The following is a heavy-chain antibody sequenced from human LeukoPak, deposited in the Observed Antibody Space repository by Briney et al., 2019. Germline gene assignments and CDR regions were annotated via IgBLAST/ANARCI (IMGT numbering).Heavy chain of an antibody. CDR3: ARRPGSGWYVLDY. V-gene: IGHV3-23*01. D-gene: IGHD6-19*01. CDR2: ISDSGGST. CDR1: GFTFSSYA. Sequence: GSLRLSCAASGFTFSSYAMSWVRQAPGKGLEWVSVISDSGGSTYSAGSVKGRFTISRDNSKSTLYLQMNSLRAEDTAIYYCARRPGSGWYVLDYWGQGTLDTVSS. J-gene: IGHJ4*02.